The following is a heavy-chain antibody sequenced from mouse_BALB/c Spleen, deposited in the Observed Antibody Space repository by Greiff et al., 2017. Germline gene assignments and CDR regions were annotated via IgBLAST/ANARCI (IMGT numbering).Heavy chain of an antibody. CDR1: GYTFTSYW. Sequence: QVQLKESGAELAKPGASVKMSCKASGYTFTSYWMHWVKQRPGQGLEWIGYINPSTGYTEYNQKFKDKATLTADKSSSTAYMQLSSLTSEDSAVYYCARDGTVVARGYGYWGQGTTLTVSS. V-gene: IGHV1-7*01. D-gene: IGHD1-1*01. CDR2: INPSTGYT. CDR3: ARDGTVVARGYGY. J-gene: IGHJ2*01.